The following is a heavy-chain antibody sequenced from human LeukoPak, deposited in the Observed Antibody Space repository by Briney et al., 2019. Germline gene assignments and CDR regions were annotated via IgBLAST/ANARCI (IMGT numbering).Heavy chain of an antibody. CDR3: ATGYSSGHYYYYYYYMDG. CDR1: GGTFSSYA. Sequence: GASVKVSCKASGGTFSSYAISWVRQAPGQGLEWMGGIIPIFGTANYAQKFQGRVTITTDESTSTAYMELSSLRSEDTALYYCATGYSSGHYYYYYYYMDGWGKGTTVTVSS. J-gene: IGHJ6*03. V-gene: IGHV1-69*05. CDR2: IIPIFGTA. D-gene: IGHD6-19*01.